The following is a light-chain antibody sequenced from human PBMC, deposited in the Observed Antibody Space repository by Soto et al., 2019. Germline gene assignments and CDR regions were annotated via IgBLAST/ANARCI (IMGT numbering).Light chain of an antibody. Sequence: EIVMTQSPATLSVSPGERATLSCGASQSVSSNLAWYQQKPGQAPRLLIYGASTRATGIPARFSGSGSGTEFTLTISSLQSEGFAVYYCQQYNNWPPWTFGQGTKVDIK. CDR3: QQYNNWPPWT. V-gene: IGKV3-15*01. CDR1: QSVSSN. J-gene: IGKJ1*01. CDR2: GAS.